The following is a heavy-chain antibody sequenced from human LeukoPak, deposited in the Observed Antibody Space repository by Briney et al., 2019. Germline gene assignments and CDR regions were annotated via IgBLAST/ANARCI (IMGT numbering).Heavy chain of an antibody. CDR2: IYYGGST. D-gene: IGHD3-22*01. J-gene: IGHJ4*02. CDR1: GGSISSYY. Sequence: SETLSLTCTVSGGSISSYYWSWIRQPPGKGLEWIGYIYYGGSTNYNPSLKSRVTISVDTSKNQFSLKLSSVTAADTAVYYCARDGYYYDSSGYYRLFDYWGQGTLVTVSS. V-gene: IGHV4-59*01. CDR3: ARDGYYYDSSGYYRLFDY.